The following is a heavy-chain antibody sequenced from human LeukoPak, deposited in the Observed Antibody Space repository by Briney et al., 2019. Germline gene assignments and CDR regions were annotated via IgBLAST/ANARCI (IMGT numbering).Heavy chain of an antibody. V-gene: IGHV4-59*08. CDR2: IYYSGST. D-gene: IGHD3-3*01. CDR1: GGSINSYY. CDR3: ARQRVVKDWFDP. Sequence: PSETLSLTCTVSGGSINSYYWSWIRQPPGKGLEWIGYIYYSGSTNYNPSLKSRVTISVDTSKNQFSLKLSSVTAADTAVYYCARQRVVKDWFDPWGQGTLVTVSS. J-gene: IGHJ5*02.